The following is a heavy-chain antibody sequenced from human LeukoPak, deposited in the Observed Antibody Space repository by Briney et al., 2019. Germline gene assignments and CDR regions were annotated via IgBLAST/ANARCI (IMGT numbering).Heavy chain of an antibody. D-gene: IGHD5-18*01. J-gene: IGHJ4*02. CDR2: IYYSGST. CDR3: ARGLDTAIAH. V-gene: IGHV4-59*12. Sequence: PSETLSLTCTVSGGSFGTYYWSWIRQPPGKGLEWIGDIYYSGSTNYNPSLKSRVTISVDTSKNQFSLQLNSVTPEDTAVYFCARGLDTAIAHWGQGTLVTVSS. CDR1: GGSFGTYY.